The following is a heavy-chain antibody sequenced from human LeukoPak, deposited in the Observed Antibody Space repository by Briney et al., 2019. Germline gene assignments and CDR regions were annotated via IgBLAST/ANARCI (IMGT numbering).Heavy chain of an antibody. J-gene: IGHJ5*02. CDR1: GFTFNSYA. CDR3: TTDDGDWVDN. CDR2: ISGSGGST. V-gene: IGHV3-23*01. D-gene: IGHD4-17*01. Sequence: PGGSLRLSCATSGFTFNSYAMSWVRQAPGKGLEWVSGISGSGGSTYYGDSVKGRFTISRDNSKNTLYLQMNSLRAEDTAVYYCTTDDGDWVDNWGQGTLVTVSS.